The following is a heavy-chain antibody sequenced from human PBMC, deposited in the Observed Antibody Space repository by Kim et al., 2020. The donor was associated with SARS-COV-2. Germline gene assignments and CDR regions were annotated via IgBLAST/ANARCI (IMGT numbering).Heavy chain of an antibody. CDR2: SRNKDKSYTT. Sequence: GGSLRLSCAASGFTFSDHYMDWVRQAPGKGLEWVGRSRNKDKSYTTEYAASVRGRFTVSRDDSENSLFLQMNSLKTEDTAVYYYAVLPVVPAARGRYYSGRDVWGQGTTVTVSS. CDR3: AVLPVVPAARGRYYSGRDV. CDR1: GFTFSDHY. V-gene: IGHV3-72*01. D-gene: IGHD2-2*01. J-gene: IGHJ6*02.